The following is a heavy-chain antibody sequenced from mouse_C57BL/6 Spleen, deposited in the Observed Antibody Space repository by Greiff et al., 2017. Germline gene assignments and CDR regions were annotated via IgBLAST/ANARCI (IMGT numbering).Heavy chain of an antibody. Sequence: EVQLVESGGGLVKPGGSLKLSCAASGFTFSSYAMSWVRQTPEKRLEWVATISDGGSYTYYPDNVKGRFTISRDNAKNNLYLQMSHLKSEDTAMYYCAREDFITEGYFDVWGTGTTVTVSS. V-gene: IGHV5-4*01. CDR2: ISDGGSYT. D-gene: IGHD1-1*01. CDR1: GFTFSSYA. CDR3: AREDFITEGYFDV. J-gene: IGHJ1*03.